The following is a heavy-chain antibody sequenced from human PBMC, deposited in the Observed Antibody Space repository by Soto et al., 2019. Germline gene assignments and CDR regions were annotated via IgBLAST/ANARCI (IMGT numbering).Heavy chain of an antibody. J-gene: IGHJ4*02. V-gene: IGHV1-46*03. CDR3: ARAIAGSSGHDWEGDY. CDR2: INPRDGST. D-gene: IGHD5-12*01. Sequence: GASVKVSCKASGYTFINYYMHWVRQAPGQGLEWMGIINPRDGSTSRAQKFQGRVTMTRDTSTSTVYMDLSSLRSEDTAVYYCARAIAGSSGHDWEGDYWGQGALVTVSS. CDR1: GYTFINYY.